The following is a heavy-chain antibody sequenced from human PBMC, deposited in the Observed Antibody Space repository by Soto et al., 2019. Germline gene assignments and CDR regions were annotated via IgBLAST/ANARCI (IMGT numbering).Heavy chain of an antibody. CDR3: AKDPNHFGVVVTGFAY. D-gene: IGHD3-3*01. J-gene: IGHJ4*02. V-gene: IGHV3-23*01. Sequence: EVQLLESGGGLVQPGGSLRLSCAASGFTFSSYAMSWVRQAPGKGLEWVSAISGSGGSTYYADSVKGRFTISRDNSKNTRYLQMNSVRAEDTDVYYCAKDPNHFGVVVTGFAYWGQGTLVTVSS. CDR2: ISGSGGST. CDR1: GFTFSSYA.